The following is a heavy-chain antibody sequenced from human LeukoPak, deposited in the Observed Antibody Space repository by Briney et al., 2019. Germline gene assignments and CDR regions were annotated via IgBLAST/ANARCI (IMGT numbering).Heavy chain of an antibody. J-gene: IGHJ3*02. V-gene: IGHV3-21*01. CDR1: GFTFSSYS. D-gene: IGHD4-23*01. CDR3: GRAEVDGGAFDI. CDR2: ISSSSSYI. Sequence: GGSLRLSCAASGFTFSSYSMNCVRQAPGKGLEWVSSISSSSSYIYYADSVKGRFTISRDNAKNSLYLQMNSLRAEDTAVYYCGRAEVDGGAFDIWGEGTMVTVSS.